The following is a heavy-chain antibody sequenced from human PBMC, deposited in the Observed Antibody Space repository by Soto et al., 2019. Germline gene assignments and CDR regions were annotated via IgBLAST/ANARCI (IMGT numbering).Heavy chain of an antibody. CDR3: ARASYSSISARYYFDY. Sequence: SETLSLTCTVSGGSINTFYWSWVRQPAGKGLEWIGRIFSSGSTSFNPSLESRVAMSVDTSKNHFSLNLSSVTAADMAVYYCARASYSSISARYYFDYWGQGTLVTVSS. V-gene: IGHV4-4*07. D-gene: IGHD6-13*01. CDR2: IFSSGST. J-gene: IGHJ4*02. CDR1: GGSINTFY.